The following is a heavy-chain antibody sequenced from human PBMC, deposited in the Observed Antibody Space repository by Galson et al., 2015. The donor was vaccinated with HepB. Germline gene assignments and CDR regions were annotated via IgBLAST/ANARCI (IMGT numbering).Heavy chain of an antibody. CDR3: ARDQLEPDYYYYGMDV. J-gene: IGHJ6*02. D-gene: IGHD1-1*01. CDR1: GFTFSSYS. V-gene: IGHV3-21*01. Sequence: SLRLSCAASGFTFSSYSMNWVRQAPGKGLEWVSSISSSSSYIYYADSVKGRFTISRDNAKNSLYLQMNSLRAEDTAVYYCARDQLEPDYYYYGMDVWGQGTTVTVSS. CDR2: ISSSSSYI.